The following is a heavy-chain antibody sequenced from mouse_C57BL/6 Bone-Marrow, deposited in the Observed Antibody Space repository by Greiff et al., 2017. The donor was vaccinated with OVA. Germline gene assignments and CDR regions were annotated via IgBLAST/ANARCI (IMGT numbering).Heavy chain of an antibody. V-gene: IGHV1-81*01. Sequence: VKLVESGAELARPGASVKLSCKASGYTFTSYGISWVKQRPGQGLEWIGEIYPRSGNTYYNEKFKGKATLTADKSSSTAYMELRSLTSEDSAVYFCARRKFWGNPFAYWGQGTLVTVSA. CDR2: IYPRSGNT. CDR1: GYTFTSYG. D-gene: IGHD2-1*01. J-gene: IGHJ3*01. CDR3: ARRKFWGNPFAY.